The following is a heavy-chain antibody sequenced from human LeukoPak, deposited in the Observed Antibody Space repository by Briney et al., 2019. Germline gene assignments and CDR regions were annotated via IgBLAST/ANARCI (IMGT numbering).Heavy chain of an antibody. CDR1: GGSISTYY. Sequence: SETLSLTCTVSGGSISTYYWSWIRQPPGKGLEYIGYIYSSDTTNYNPSLKSRVTILVDTSKNQYSLRLSSVTAADTAVYYCASVGSMVRGIIANYYYGMDVWGQGTTVTVSS. V-gene: IGHV4-59*01. CDR3: ASVGSMVRGIIANYYYGMDV. D-gene: IGHD3-10*01. J-gene: IGHJ6*02. CDR2: IYSSDTT.